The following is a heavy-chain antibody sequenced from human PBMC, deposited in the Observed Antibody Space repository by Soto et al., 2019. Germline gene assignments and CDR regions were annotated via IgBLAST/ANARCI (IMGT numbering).Heavy chain of an antibody. Sequence: GASVKVSCKTSGYTFTGYYIHWVRQAPGQGLEWMGWINPNSGGTNYAQEFQGRVTMTRDTSISTAYMELSSLRSDETAGYYCASTIIAAAGTPYFDYWGQGPLVTVSS. CDR3: ASTIIAAAGTPYFDY. J-gene: IGHJ4*02. CDR2: INPNSGGT. D-gene: IGHD6-13*01. V-gene: IGHV1-2*02. CDR1: GYTFTGYY.